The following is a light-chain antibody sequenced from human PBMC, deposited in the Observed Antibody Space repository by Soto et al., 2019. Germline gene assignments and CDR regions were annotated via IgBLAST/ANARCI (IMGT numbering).Light chain of an antibody. Sequence: DIVMSQSPLSLPVTPGEPASISCRSGESLLHGNGYNYLDWYLQKPGQSPQLLIYLGSTRASGVPDRFSGSGLGTDFTLKISRVEAEDVGVYFCMQALQTPFTFGPGTKVEIK. CDR3: MQALQTPFT. V-gene: IGKV2-28*01. CDR1: ESLLHGNGYNY. J-gene: IGKJ3*01. CDR2: LGS.